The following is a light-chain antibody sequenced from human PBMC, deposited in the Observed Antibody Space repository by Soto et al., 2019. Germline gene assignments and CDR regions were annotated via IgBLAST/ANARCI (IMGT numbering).Light chain of an antibody. CDR1: SNDIGAYNY. J-gene: IGLJ1*01. CDR3: SSYTSSSTLYV. V-gene: IGLV2-14*01. Sequence: QPVLTQPASVSGSPGQSITISCTGTSNDIGAYNYVSWYQHHPGRAPKLIIYEVTNRPSGVSNRFSGSKSGNTASLTISGLRTEDEADYYCSSYTSSSTLYVFATGTKVTVL. CDR2: EVT.